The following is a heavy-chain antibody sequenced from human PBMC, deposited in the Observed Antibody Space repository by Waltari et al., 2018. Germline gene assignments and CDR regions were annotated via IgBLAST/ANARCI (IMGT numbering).Heavy chain of an antibody. CDR1: GYSFTTYW. D-gene: IGHD6-25*01. CDR2: VYAGDSDT. CDR3: AREKGFSSGNFDY. J-gene: IGHJ4*02. V-gene: IGHV5-51*01. Sequence: EVQLVQSGAEVKKPGESLKISCKGSGYSFTTYWIGWVRQMPGKGLEWMGCVYAGDSDTRYSPSFKGQFIISVDKSISTAYLQWSNLKASDTAMYFCAREKGFSSGNFDYWGQGTLVTVSS.